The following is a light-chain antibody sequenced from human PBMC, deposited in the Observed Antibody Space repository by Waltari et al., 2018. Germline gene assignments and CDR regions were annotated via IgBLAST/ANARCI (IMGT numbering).Light chain of an antibody. J-gene: IGKJ4*01. CDR2: AAS. CDR3: QQYFSYPLT. V-gene: IGKV1-8*01. Sequence: AIRMTQSPSSFSASTGDRVTITCRANEGITSYLAWYQQKPGKAPKLLIYAASTLHSGVPSRFSGSGSGTYFTLTISCLQSEDFATYYCQQYFSYPLTFGGGTKVEIK. CDR1: EGITSY.